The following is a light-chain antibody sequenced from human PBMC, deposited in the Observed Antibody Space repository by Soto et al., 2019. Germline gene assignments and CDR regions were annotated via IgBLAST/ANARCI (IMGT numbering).Light chain of an antibody. J-gene: IGKJ1*01. CDR1: QSLVYSDGNSY. V-gene: IGKV2-30*01. Sequence: DAVMTQSPLSLPVALGQPAAISCRSSQSLVYSDGNSYLNWFQQRPGQSPRRLIYKASNRDPGVPDRFSGSGSGTDFTLKITRVEAEDVGVYYCMQGTHWPWTFGQWTKVEIK. CDR3: MQGTHWPWT. CDR2: KAS.